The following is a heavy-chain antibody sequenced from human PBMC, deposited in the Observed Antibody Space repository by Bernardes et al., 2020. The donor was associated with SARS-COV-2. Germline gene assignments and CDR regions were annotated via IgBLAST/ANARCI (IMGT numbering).Heavy chain of an antibody. J-gene: IGHJ6*02. CDR2: ISGDGSTI. CDR3: ARDRWSCSNSDCSSLYYYSGLDV. D-gene: IGHD2-15*01. CDR1: GFFFEDYA. Sequence: GGSLRLSCAASGFFFEDYAMHWVRQAPGKGLEWVSLISGDGSTIYHADAVEGRFTISRDNRKNSLYLQMNDLRPEDTASYYCARDRWSCSNSDCSSLYYYSGLDVWGQGTTITVSS. V-gene: IGHV3-43*02.